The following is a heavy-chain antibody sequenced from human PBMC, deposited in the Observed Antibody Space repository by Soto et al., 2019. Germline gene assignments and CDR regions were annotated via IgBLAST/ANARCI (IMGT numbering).Heavy chain of an antibody. V-gene: IGHV5-10-1*01. CDR3: ARLGSYYYGMDV. CDR1: GDSFPSYW. CDR2: IDPSDSYT. J-gene: IGHJ6*02. Sequence: PGESLKTSCNGPGDSFPSYWISWVRQMPGKGLEWMGRIDPSDSYTNYSPSFQGHVTISADKSISTAYLQWSSLKASDTAMYYCARLGSYYYGMDVWGQGTTVTVSS.